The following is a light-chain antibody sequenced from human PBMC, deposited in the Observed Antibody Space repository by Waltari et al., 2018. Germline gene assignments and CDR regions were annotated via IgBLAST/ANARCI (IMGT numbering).Light chain of an antibody. CDR2: DAS. CDR1: QSIATN. V-gene: IGKV3-15*01. J-gene: IGKJ5*01. Sequence: EVVMTQSPATLSVSPGGRATLSGRASQSIATNLAWYQQRRGQAPKLLTFDASTRATSISGRFSGSGSGTEFTLTISSLLSEDSAVYYCQQYNRWPPITFGQGTRLEIK. CDR3: QQYNRWPPIT.